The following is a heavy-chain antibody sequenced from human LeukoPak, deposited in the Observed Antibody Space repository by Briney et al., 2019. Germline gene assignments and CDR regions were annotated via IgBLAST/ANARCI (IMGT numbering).Heavy chain of an antibody. V-gene: IGHV3-21*01. CDR2: ISSSSSYI. CDR3: ASMRSLQLAQDY. J-gene: IGHJ4*02. CDR1: GFTFSSYS. D-gene: IGHD5-18*01. Sequence: GGSLRLSCAASGFTFSSYSMNWVRQAPGKGLEWVSSISSSSSYIYYADSVKGRFTISRDNAKNSLYPQMNSLRAEDTAVYHCASMRSLQLAQDYWGQGTLVTVSS.